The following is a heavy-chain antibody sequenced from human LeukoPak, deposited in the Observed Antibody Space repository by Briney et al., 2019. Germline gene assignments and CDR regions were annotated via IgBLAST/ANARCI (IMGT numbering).Heavy chain of an antibody. CDR3: ARDHRVVTPLRPYYYDSSGYYPDY. V-gene: IGHV1-46*01. CDR2: INPSGGST. CDR1: GYTFTSYY. J-gene: IGHJ4*02. Sequence: ASVTVSCEASGYTFTSYYMHWVRQAPGQGLEWMGIINPSGGSTSYAQKFQGRVTMTRDTSTSTVYMELSSLRSEDTAVYYCARDHRVVTPLRPYYYDSSGYYPDYWGQGTLVTVSS. D-gene: IGHD3-22*01.